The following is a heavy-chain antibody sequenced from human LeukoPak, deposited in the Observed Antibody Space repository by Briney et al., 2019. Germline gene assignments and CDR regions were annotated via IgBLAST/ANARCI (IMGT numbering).Heavy chain of an antibody. CDR3: ARDGVNWGIDL. D-gene: IGHD7-27*01. Sequence: GGSLRLSCAASGLTFRLYGMHWVRQAPGKGLEWVAVILNDGSNQYYAGSVKGRFTVSRDNSKNTVFLQVNSLRADDTAVYYCARDGVNWGIDLWGQGTLVIVSS. J-gene: IGHJ5*02. CDR1: GLTFRLYG. V-gene: IGHV3-33*01. CDR2: ILNDGSNQ.